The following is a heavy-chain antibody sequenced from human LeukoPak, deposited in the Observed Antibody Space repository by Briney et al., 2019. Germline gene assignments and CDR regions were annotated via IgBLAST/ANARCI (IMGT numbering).Heavy chain of an antibody. CDR2: FDPEDGET. CDR3: ATDPRYSSSTSCS. Sequence: GASVKVSCKVCGYTLTELSMHWVRQAPGKGLEWMGGFDPEDGETIYAQKFQGRVTMTEDTSTDTAYMELSSLRSEDTALYYCATDPRYSSSTSCSWGQGTLVTVPS. CDR1: GYTLTELS. D-gene: IGHD2-2*01. J-gene: IGHJ5*02. V-gene: IGHV1-24*01.